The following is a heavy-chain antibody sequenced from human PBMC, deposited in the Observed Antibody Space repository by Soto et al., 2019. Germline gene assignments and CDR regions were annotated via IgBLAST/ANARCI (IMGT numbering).Heavy chain of an antibody. Sequence: SETLSLTCSVSGGSMRNYYWNWIRQPPGRGLEWIGYVYHSGSTNYNPSLKSRVSMSVDVSRNHFSLTLHSVTAADTAVYFCTSSYSTSSSPDYWGQGTLVTVS. D-gene: IGHD6-6*01. CDR1: GGSMRNYY. V-gene: IGHV4-59*01. J-gene: IGHJ4*02. CDR2: VYHSGST. CDR3: TSSYSTSSSPDY.